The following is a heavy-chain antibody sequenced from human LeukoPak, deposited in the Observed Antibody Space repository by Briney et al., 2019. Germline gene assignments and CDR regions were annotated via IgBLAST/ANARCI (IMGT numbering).Heavy chain of an antibody. CDR2: IKPDGSDK. CDR1: GFTFSDYY. D-gene: IGHD5-18*01. V-gene: IGHV3-7*04. J-gene: IGHJ4*02. CDR3: ARDRIQLWSHDY. Sequence: GGSLRLSCAASGFTFSDYYMSWIRQAPGKGLEWVANIKPDGSDKYYVDSVKGRFTISRENAKNSLYLHMNSLRAEDTAVYYCARDRIQLWSHDYWGQGTLVTVSS.